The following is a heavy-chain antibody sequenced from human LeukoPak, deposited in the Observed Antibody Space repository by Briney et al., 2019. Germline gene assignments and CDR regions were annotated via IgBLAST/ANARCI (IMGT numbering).Heavy chain of an antibody. Sequence: GESLKISCKGSGYSFSSYWIGWVRQMPGKGLEYMGIIYPADSDTRYSPSFQGQVTISADKSISTAFLQWSSLKASDTAMYYCARLPAAAGTVYYYYGMDVWGQGTTVTVSS. D-gene: IGHD6-13*01. J-gene: IGHJ6*02. CDR1: GYSFSSYW. CDR2: IYPADSDT. V-gene: IGHV5-51*01. CDR3: ARLPAAAGTVYYYYGMDV.